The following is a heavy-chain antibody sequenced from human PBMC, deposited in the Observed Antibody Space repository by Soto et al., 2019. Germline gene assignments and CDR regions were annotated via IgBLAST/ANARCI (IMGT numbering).Heavy chain of an antibody. D-gene: IGHD4-4*01. CDR1: GGTFSSYA. V-gene: IGHV1-69*18. Sequence: QVQLVQSGAEVKKPGSSVTVSCKASGGTFSSYAISWVRQAPGQGLEWMGRIIPFIGTANYAQKFQGRVTITADESTSTAYMELTSLRSEDTAVYYCAMVVMTTVPASYYYGMEVWGQGNTVPVSS. J-gene: IGHJ6*02. CDR2: IIPFIGTA. CDR3: AMVVMTTVPASYYYGMEV.